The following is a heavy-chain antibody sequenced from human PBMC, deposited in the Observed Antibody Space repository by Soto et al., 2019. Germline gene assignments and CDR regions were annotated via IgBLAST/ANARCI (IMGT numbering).Heavy chain of an antibody. J-gene: IGHJ6*02. CDR3: ARDRYYDFWSGHYAGYYYGMDV. Sequence: QVQLQESGPGLVKPSQTLSLTCTVSGGSIGSGGYYWSWIRQHPGKGLEWIGYIYYSGSTYYNPSLKSRVNISVDTSKNQFSLKLSSVTAADTAVYYCARDRYYDFWSGHYAGYYYGMDVWGQGTTVTVSS. V-gene: IGHV4-31*03. D-gene: IGHD3-3*01. CDR2: IYYSGST. CDR1: GGSIGSGGYY.